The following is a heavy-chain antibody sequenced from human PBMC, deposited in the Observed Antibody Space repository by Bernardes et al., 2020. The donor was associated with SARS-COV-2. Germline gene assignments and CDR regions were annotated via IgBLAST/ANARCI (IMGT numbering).Heavy chain of an antibody. Sequence: ASVKVSCKASGYTFTGYYMHWVRQAPGQGLEWMGWINPNSGGTNYAQKFQGWVTMTRDTSISTAYMELSRLRSDDTAVYYCARSPTDYCSGGSCYRDAFDIWGQGTMVNVSS. D-gene: IGHD2-15*01. J-gene: IGHJ3*02. CDR1: GYTFTGYY. CDR2: INPNSGGT. V-gene: IGHV1-2*04. CDR3: ARSPTDYCSGGSCYRDAFDI.